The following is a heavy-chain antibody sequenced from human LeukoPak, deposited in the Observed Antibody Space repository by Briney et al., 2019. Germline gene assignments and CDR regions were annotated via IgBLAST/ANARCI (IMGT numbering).Heavy chain of an antibody. CDR1: GFTFRDSA. D-gene: IGHD2-2*01. J-gene: IGHJ4*02. V-gene: IGHV3-23*01. CDR2: ISHSGANT. CDR3: AKAHCSSTSCSRADN. Sequence: GSLRLSCAASGFTFRDSAMDWVRQAPGKGLEWVSLISHSGANTFYADSVKGRFTVSRDNSKNMMYLQMNSLRAEDTAVYYCAKAHCSSTSCSRADNWGQGTLVTVSS.